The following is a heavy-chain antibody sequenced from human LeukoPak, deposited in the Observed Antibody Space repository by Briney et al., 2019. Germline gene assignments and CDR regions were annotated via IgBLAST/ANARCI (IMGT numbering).Heavy chain of an antibody. CDR3: ARATWYYYGSGSPSYGMDV. CDR2: ISSSSSYI. Sequence: GGSLRLSCAASGFTFSSYSMNWVRQAPGKGLEWVSSISSSSSYIYYADSVKGRFTISRDNAKNSLYLQMNSLRAEDTAVYYCARATWYYYGSGSPSYGMDVWGQGTTVTVSS. V-gene: IGHV3-21*01. J-gene: IGHJ6*02. D-gene: IGHD3-10*01. CDR1: GFTFSSYS.